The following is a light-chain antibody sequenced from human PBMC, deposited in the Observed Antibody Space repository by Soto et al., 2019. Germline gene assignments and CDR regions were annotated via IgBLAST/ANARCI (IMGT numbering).Light chain of an antibody. J-gene: IGKJ2*01. CDR2: DAS. V-gene: IGKV3-11*01. Sequence: EVVLTQSPATLSLSPGERVTLSCRASQSVNNYLAWYQQKPGQAPRPLIYDASNRATDIPARFSGSGSRTDFTLTISTLEPEDFAVYYCQQRSTWPGTFGQGTKLEIK. CDR3: QQRSTWPGT. CDR1: QSVNNY.